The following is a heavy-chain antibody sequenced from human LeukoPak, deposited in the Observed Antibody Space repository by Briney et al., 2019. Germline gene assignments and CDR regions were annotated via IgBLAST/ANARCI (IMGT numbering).Heavy chain of an antibody. V-gene: IGHV3-11*01. CDR2: ISSSGSTI. Sequence: PGGSLRLSCAASGFTFSDYYMSWIRQDPGKGLEWVSYISSSGSTIYYADSVKGRFTISRDNAKNSLYLQMNSLRAEDTAVYYCASYSSAYYYYMDVWGKGTTVTVSS. J-gene: IGHJ6*03. CDR1: GFTFSDYY. D-gene: IGHD5-18*01. CDR3: ASYSSAYYYYMDV.